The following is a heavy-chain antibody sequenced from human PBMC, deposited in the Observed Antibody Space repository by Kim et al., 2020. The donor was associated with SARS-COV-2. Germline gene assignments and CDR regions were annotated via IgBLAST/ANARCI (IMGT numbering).Heavy chain of an antibody. Sequence: GGSLRLSCAASGFTFSSYWMHWVRQAPGKGLVWVSRINSDGSSTSYADSVKGRFTISRDNAKNTLYLQMNSLRAEDTAVYYCARDRRSVTYYYDSSGPRVAFDPWGQGTLVTVSS. J-gene: IGHJ5*02. V-gene: IGHV3-74*01. CDR3: ARDRRSVTYYYDSSGPRVAFDP. CDR1: GFTFSSYW. D-gene: IGHD3-22*01. CDR2: INSDGSST.